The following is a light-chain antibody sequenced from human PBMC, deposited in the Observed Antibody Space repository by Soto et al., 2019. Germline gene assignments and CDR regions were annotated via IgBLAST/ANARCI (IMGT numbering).Light chain of an antibody. CDR2: KVS. CDR1: QSLVYSDGNIY. V-gene: IGKV2-30*01. Sequence: DVVLTQSPLSLPVTLGQPASISCRSTQSLVYSDGNIYLNWFQQRPGQSPRRLIYKVSNRDSGVPDRFRGSGSGTDLTLKISRVEAEDVGVYYCMQGTPCPPITFGQGTRLEIK. CDR3: MQGTPCPPIT. J-gene: IGKJ5*01.